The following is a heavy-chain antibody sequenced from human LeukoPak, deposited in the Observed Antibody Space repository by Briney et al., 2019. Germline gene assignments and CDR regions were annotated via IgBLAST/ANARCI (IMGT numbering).Heavy chain of an antibody. V-gene: IGHV4-39*01. J-gene: IGHJ3*02. Sequence: PSETLSLTCTVSGGSISSSSYYWGWIRQPPGKGQEWIGSIYYSGSTYYNPSLKSRVTISVDTSKNQFSLKLSSVTAADTAVYYCARLSYYYDSSGYYFDAFDIWGQGTMVTVSS. CDR3: ARLSYYYDSSGYYFDAFDI. CDR2: IYYSGST. CDR1: GGSISSSSYY. D-gene: IGHD3-22*01.